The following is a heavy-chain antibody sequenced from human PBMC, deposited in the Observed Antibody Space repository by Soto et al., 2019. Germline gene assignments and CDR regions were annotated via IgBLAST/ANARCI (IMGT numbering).Heavy chain of an antibody. CDR2: IIPIIGTA. D-gene: IGHD5-18*01. V-gene: IGHV1-69*13. Sequence: SVKVSCKASGGTFSSYAISWVRQAPGQGLEWMGGIIPIIGTANYAQKFQGRVTITADESTGTAYMELSSLRSEDTAVYYCERTLRIQLWPHAFDYWGQGTLVTVSS. J-gene: IGHJ4*02. CDR1: GGTFSSYA. CDR3: ERTLRIQLWPHAFDY.